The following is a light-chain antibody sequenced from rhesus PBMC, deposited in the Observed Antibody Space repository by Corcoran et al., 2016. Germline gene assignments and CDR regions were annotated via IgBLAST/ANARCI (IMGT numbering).Light chain of an antibody. CDR1: QGISNY. J-gene: IGKJ1*01. CDR2: YAS. V-gene: IGKV1S14*01. Sequence: DIQMTQSPSSLSASVGDTVTITCRASQGISNYLAWYQQKPGKAPKPLVYYASNLESGVPSRFSGSGSVTDFTLNISSLQPEDCATYYCQQHNRYPPTFGQGTKVEIK. CDR3: QQHNRYPPT.